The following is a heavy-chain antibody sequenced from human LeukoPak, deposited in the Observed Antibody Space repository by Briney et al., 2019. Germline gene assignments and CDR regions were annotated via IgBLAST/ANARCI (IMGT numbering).Heavy chain of an antibody. CDR3: ARPITMVRGVWRGSNWFDP. V-gene: IGHV3-74*01. CDR2: INSDGSST. D-gene: IGHD3-10*01. J-gene: IGHJ5*02. CDR1: GFTFSSYW. Sequence: PGGSLRLSCAASGFTFSSYWMHWVRQAPGKGLVWVSRINSDGSSTSYADSVKGRFTISRDNAKNTLYLQMNSLRAEDTAVYYCARPITMVRGVWRGSNWFDPWGQGTLVTVSS.